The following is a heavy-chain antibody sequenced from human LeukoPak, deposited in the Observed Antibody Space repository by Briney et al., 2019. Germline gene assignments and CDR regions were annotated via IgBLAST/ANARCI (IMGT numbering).Heavy chain of an antibody. CDR3: TRVLNYYGSGSYYSPYYYGMDV. CDR1: GFTFGDYA. D-gene: IGHD3-10*01. CDR2: IRSKAYGGTT. Sequence: GGSLRLSCTASGFTFGDYAMSWVRQAPGKGLEWVGLIRSKAYGGTTEYAASVKGRFTISRDDSKSIAYLQMNSLKTEDTAVYYCTRVLNYYGSGSYYSPYYYGMDVWGKGTTVTVSS. V-gene: IGHV3-49*04. J-gene: IGHJ6*04.